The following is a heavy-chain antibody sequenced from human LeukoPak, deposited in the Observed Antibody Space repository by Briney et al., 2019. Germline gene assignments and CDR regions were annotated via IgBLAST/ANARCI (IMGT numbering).Heavy chain of an antibody. Sequence: SQTLSLTCTVSGGSISSGSYYWSWIRQPAGKGLEWIGRIYTSGSTNYNPSLKSRVTISVDTSKNQFSLKLSSVTAADTAVYYCARGRIRSYCSGGSCYSLVYWGQGTLVTVSS. CDR2: IYTSGST. CDR3: ARGRIRSYCSGGSCYSLVY. D-gene: IGHD2-15*01. V-gene: IGHV4-61*02. CDR1: GGSISSGSYY. J-gene: IGHJ4*02.